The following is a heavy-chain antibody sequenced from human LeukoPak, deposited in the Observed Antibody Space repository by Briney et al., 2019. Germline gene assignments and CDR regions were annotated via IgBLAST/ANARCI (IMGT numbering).Heavy chain of an antibody. CDR3: ARDIGSSLAFDY. CDR1: GFTFSNYY. J-gene: IGHJ4*02. Sequence: GRSLRLSCAASGFTFSNYYMIWIRQAPGKGLEWVSYISSSGSTIYYADSVKGRFTISRDNAKNSLYLQMNSLRAEDTAVYYCARDIGSSLAFDYWGQGTLVTVSS. CDR2: ISSSGSTI. D-gene: IGHD1-26*01. V-gene: IGHV3-11*04.